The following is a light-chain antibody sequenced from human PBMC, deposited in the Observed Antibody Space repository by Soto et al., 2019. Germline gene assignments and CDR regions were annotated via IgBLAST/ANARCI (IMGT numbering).Light chain of an antibody. CDR2: DTS. Sequence: EIVLTQSPGTLSLSPGERVTLSCTASQSVSSGYSAWYQQKPGQAPRLLIYDTSNRATGIPDRFSGSGSGTDFTLTISRLEPEDFAVYYCQQYVSSPITFGQGTRLEIK. J-gene: IGKJ5*01. CDR1: QSVSSGY. CDR3: QQYVSSPIT. V-gene: IGKV3-20*01.